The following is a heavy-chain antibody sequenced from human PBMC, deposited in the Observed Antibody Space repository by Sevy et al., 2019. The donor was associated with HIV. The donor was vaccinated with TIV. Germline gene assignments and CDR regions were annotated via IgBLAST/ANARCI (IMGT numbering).Heavy chain of an antibody. V-gene: IGHV5-51*01. CDR1: GYSFSNYW. J-gene: IGHJ2*01. D-gene: IGHD3-10*01. CDR2: IYPGDSDT. Sequence: GESLKISCKGSGYSFSNYWIAWVRQMPGKGLEWMGIIYPGDSDTRYNPSFQGQVTISADKSINTAYLQWSSLKASDTAMYYCAKRSSGRIWYFDLRGRGTLVTVSS. CDR3: AKRSSGRIWYFDL.